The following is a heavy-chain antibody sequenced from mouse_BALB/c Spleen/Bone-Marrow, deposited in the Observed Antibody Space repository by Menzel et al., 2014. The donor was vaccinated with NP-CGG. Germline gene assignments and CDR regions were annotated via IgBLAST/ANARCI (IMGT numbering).Heavy chain of an antibody. V-gene: IGHV5-17*02. D-gene: IGHD1-1*01. CDR1: GFTFSSFG. CDR2: ISSGSSTV. Sequence: DVHLVESGGGLVQPGGFRKLSCAASGFTFSSFGMHWVRQAPEKGLEWVAYISSGSSTVYYADKVMGRFTISRDNPKNTLFLQMTSLRSEDTAMYYCARSGSSSGYFDYWGQGTTLTVSS. CDR3: ARSGSSSGYFDY. J-gene: IGHJ2*01.